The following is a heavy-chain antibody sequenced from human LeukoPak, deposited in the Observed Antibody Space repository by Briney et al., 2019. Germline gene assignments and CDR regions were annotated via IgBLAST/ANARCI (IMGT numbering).Heavy chain of an antibody. D-gene: IGHD5-24*01. J-gene: IGHJ4*02. Sequence: ASVKVPCKASGGTFSNYGISWVRQAPGQGLEWMGRIIPILGIAKYAQKFQGRVTITADKSTSTGYMELNSLRSEDTAVYYCARGGGDGYNFIDYWGQGALVTVSS. CDR3: ARGGGDGYNFIDY. CDR1: GGTFSNYG. V-gene: IGHV1-69*04. CDR2: IIPILGIA.